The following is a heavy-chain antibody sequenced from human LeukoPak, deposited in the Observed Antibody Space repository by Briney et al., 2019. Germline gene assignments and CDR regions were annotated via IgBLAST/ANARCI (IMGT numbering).Heavy chain of an antibody. CDR3: ARDNRDDYYDSSGFFGAFDI. V-gene: IGHV4-31*03. Sequence: SETLSLTRTVSGGSISSGGYYWNWIRQHPGKGLEWIGYIYYSGSTYYNPSLRSRLTISVDTSKNQFSLKLRSVTAADTAVYYCARDNRDDYYDSSGFFGAFDIWGQGTMVTVSS. J-gene: IGHJ3*02. D-gene: IGHD3-22*01. CDR2: IYYSGST. CDR1: GGSISSGGYY.